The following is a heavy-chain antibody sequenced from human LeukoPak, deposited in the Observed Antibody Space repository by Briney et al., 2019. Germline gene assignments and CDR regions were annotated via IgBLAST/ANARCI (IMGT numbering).Heavy chain of an antibody. Sequence: PGGSLRLSCAASGFTFSSYGMHWVRQAPGKGLEWVAVISYDGSNKYYADSVKGRFTISRDNSKNTLYLQMNSLRAEDTAVYYCAEPNTYYYDSSGYYYFDYWGQGTLVTVSS. V-gene: IGHV3-30*18. D-gene: IGHD3-22*01. CDR3: AEPNTYYYDSSGYYYFDY. CDR2: ISYDGSNK. J-gene: IGHJ4*02. CDR1: GFTFSSYG.